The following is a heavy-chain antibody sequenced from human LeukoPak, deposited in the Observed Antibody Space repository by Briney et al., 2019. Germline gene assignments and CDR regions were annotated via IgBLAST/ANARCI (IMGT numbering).Heavy chain of an antibody. Sequence: ASETLSLTCTVSGGSIRSSYYYWGWIRQPPGKGLEWIGSIHDSGSTYYNPSLKSRVTISVDTSKNQFSLKLSSVTAADTAVYYCASVPGSDYGDYYFPAYFDYWGQGTLVTVSS. D-gene: IGHD4-17*01. J-gene: IGHJ4*02. CDR3: ASVPGSDYGDYYFPAYFDY. V-gene: IGHV4-39*07. CDR1: GGSIRSSYYY. CDR2: IHDSGST.